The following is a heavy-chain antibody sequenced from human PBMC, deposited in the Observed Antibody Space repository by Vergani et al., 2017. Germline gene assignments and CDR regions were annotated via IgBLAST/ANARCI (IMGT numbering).Heavy chain of an antibody. D-gene: IGHD3-22*01. CDR1: GGSISSYY. V-gene: IGHV4-59*01. CDR3: ARTLSIYYDSSGCVPDAFDI. Sequence: QVQLQESGPGLVKPSETLSLTCTVSGGSISSYYWSWIRQPPGKGLEWIGYIYYSGSTNYNPSLKSRVTISVDTSKNQFSLKLSSVTAADTAVYYCARTLSIYYDSSGCVPDAFDIWGQGTMVTVSS. CDR2: IYYSGST. J-gene: IGHJ3*02.